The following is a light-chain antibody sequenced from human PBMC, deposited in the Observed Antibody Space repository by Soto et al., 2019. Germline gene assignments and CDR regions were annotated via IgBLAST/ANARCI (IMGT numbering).Light chain of an antibody. Sequence: EIVLSQSPGTLSSSPGERITLSCRARHSFSSSLLAWYQQKPGQAPRLLIYGTSTRATGIPDRFSGSGSSTDFTLTISSLEPEDFAVYYCQHFGASPPGSFGGGTRVQIK. V-gene: IGKV3-20*01. J-gene: IGKJ4*01. CDR2: GTS. CDR1: HSFSSSL. CDR3: QHFGASPPGS.